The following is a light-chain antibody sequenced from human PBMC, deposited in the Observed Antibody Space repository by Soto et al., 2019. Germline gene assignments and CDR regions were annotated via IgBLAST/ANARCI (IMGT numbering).Light chain of an antibody. Sequence: SSVLTQPPSVSVAPGQTARITCGGNNIGSKSVHWYQQKPGQAPVLVVYDDSGRPSGIPERFSGSNSGNTATLTISRVEAGDEADYYCQVWAGSSDLVVFGGGTKVTVL. CDR3: QVWAGSSDLVV. CDR2: DDS. J-gene: IGLJ2*01. CDR1: NIGSKS. V-gene: IGLV3-21*02.